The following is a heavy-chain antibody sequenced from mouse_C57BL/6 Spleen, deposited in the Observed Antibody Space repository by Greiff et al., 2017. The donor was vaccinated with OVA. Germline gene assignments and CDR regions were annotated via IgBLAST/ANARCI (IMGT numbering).Heavy chain of an antibody. D-gene: IGHD1-1*01. CDR3: ARWALITTVVAPHFDV. CDR1: GYTFTSYW. V-gene: IGHV1-61*01. Sequence: VQLQQPGAELVRPGSSVKLSCKASGYTFTSYWMDWVKQRPGQGLEWIGNIYPSDSETQYNPKFKDKATLTVDKSSSTAYMQLSSLTSEVSAVYYCARWALITTVVAPHFDVWGTGTTVTVSS. CDR2: IYPSDSET. J-gene: IGHJ1*03.